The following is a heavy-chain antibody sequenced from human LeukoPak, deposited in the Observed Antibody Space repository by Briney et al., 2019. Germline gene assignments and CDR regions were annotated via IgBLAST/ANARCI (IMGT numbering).Heavy chain of an antibody. D-gene: IGHD6-13*01. CDR2: IHTSGTT. CDR1: GGSISGYY. J-gene: IGHJ4*02. Sequence: SETLSLTCTVSGGSISGYYWSWIRQPAGKELEWIGRIHTSGTTNYNPSLKRRVTMSVDTSKSQFSLKLTSVTAADTAVYYGVRGGSAAAAVFDYWGQGTLVTVSS. V-gene: IGHV4-4*07. CDR3: VRGGSAAAAVFDY.